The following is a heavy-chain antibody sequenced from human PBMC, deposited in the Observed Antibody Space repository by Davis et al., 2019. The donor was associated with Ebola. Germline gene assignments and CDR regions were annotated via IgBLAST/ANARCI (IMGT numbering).Heavy chain of an antibody. CDR3: RAAAGTH. CDR2: IRSKAYGGTT. D-gene: IGHD6-13*01. Sequence: PGGSLRLSCAASGFTFSSYSMNWVRQAPGKGLEWVGFIRSKAYGGTTEYAASVKGRFTISRDDSKSIAYLQMNSLKTEDTAVYYCRAAAGTHWGQGTLVTVSS. V-gene: IGHV3-49*04. CDR1: GFTFSSYS. J-gene: IGHJ4*02.